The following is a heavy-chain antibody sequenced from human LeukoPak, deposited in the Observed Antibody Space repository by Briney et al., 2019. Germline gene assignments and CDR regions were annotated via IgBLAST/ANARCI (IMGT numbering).Heavy chain of an antibody. Sequence: GGSLRLSRAASGFTLSNYWMHWVRQAPGKGLVWVSRINSDGSSTSYADSVKGRFTISRDNAKNTLYLQMNSLRAEDTAVYYCARDYNYYASGGFDYWGQGTLVTVSS. J-gene: IGHJ4*02. CDR2: INSDGSST. V-gene: IGHV3-74*01. CDR1: GFTLSNYW. D-gene: IGHD3-10*01. CDR3: ARDYNYYASGGFDY.